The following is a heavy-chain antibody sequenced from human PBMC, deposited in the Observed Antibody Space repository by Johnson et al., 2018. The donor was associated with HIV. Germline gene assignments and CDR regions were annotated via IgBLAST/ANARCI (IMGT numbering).Heavy chain of an antibody. V-gene: IGHV3-33*06. J-gene: IGHJ3*02. CDR3: AKDSMGFNWNQFEAFVM. CDR2: IWYDGSNK. D-gene: IGHD1-20*01. Sequence: QVQLVESGGGVVQPGKSLRLSCAASGFTFSSYGMHWVRQAAGKGLEWVALIWYDGSNKYYADSVKGRLTISRDNSKNKLYLQRNSLRGEDTAVYYCAKDSMGFNWNQFEAFVMWGQGTMVTVSS. CDR1: GFTFSSYG.